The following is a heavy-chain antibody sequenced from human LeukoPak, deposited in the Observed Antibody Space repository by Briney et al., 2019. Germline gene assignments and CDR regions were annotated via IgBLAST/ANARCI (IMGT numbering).Heavy chain of an antibody. J-gene: IGHJ4*02. D-gene: IGHD3-10*01. CDR3: ARDLGVDYGSGSYYNFRLDY. CDR2: IIPIFGTA. CDR1: GGTFSSCA. V-gene: IGHV1-69*13. Sequence: SVKVSCKASGGTFSSCAISWVRQAPGQGLEWMGGIIPIFGTANYAQKFQGRVTITADESTSTAYMELSSLRSEDTAVYYCARDLGVDYGSGSYYNFRLDYWGQGTLVTVSS.